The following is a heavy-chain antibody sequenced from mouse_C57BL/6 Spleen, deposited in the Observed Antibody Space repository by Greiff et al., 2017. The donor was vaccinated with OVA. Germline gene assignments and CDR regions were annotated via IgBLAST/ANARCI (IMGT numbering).Heavy chain of an antibody. CDR2: ISYDGSN. D-gene: IGHD1-1*01. Sequence: EVQLQQSGPGLVQPSQSLSLSCSVTGYSITSGYFWNWLRQFPGNKLEWMGYISYDGSNNSNSSLKIRIPITRATSKNQFFLKLNSVTTEDTATEYCARAYGSPYYAMDYWGQGTSVTVSS. V-gene: IGHV3-6*01. J-gene: IGHJ4*01. CDR3: ARAYGSPYYAMDY. CDR1: GYSITSGYF.